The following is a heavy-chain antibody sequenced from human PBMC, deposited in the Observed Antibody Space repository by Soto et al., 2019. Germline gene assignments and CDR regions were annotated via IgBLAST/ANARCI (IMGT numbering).Heavy chain of an antibody. D-gene: IGHD6-19*01. J-gene: IGHJ4*02. CDR2: IYYSGST. Sequence: SETLSLTCTVSGGSISSYYWSWIRQPPGKGLEWIGYIYYSGSTNYNPSLKSRVTISVDTSKNQFSLKLSSVTAADTAVYYCARVPGYSSGWFFDYWGQGTLVTVSS. CDR1: GGSISSYY. V-gene: IGHV4-59*01. CDR3: ARVPGYSSGWFFDY.